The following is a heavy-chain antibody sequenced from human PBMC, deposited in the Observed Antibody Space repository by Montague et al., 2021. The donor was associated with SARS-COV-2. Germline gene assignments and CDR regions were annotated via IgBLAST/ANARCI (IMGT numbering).Heavy chain of an antibody. V-gene: IGHV3-66*01. CDR1: GFTVSSNN. Sequence: SLRLSCAASGFTVSSNNMSWVRQAPGKGLEWVSVIYSGGSTQYADSVKGRFTISRYKSNYTLYLQMNSLRAEDTAVYYCAARADYYYGMDVWGQGTSVTVSS. CDR2: IYSGGST. J-gene: IGHJ6*02. CDR3: AARADYYYGMDV.